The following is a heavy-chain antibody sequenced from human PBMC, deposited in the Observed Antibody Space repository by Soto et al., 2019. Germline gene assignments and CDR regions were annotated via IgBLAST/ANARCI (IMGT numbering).Heavy chain of an antibody. CDR3: ARRPLVRGIIPYFFDS. CDR2: IYHSGSA. CDR1: GGSINNSSFY. Sequence: QLQLQESGPGLVKPSETLSLTCTVSGGSINNSSFYWGWVRQPPGKRLEWIGSIYHSGSAYYNPSLKSRLTISVDTSNNQFSLNLSSVTAADTAVYFCARRPLVRGIIPYFFDSWGQGTLVTVSS. J-gene: IGHJ4*02. D-gene: IGHD3-10*01. V-gene: IGHV4-39*01.